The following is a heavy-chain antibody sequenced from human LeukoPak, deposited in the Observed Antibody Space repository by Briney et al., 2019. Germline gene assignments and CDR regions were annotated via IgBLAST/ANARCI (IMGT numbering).Heavy chain of an antibody. CDR3: ARDPYSSTWSYGMDV. D-gene: IGHD6-6*01. CDR1: GFIFSSYW. Sequence: GGSLRLSCAASGFIFSSYWMSWVRQAPGKGLEWVANIEQDGSEEVYVDSVKGRFTISRDNAKNSLFLQMNTLRAEDTAVYYCARDPYSSTWSYGMDVWGQGTTVTVSS. J-gene: IGHJ6*02. CDR2: IEQDGSEE. V-gene: IGHV3-7*05.